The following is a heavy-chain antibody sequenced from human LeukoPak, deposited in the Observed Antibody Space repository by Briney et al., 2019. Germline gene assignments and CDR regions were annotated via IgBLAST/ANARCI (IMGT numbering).Heavy chain of an antibody. V-gene: IGHV4-31*03. CDR1: GGSISSGGYY. D-gene: IGHD6-13*01. Sequence: SETLYLTCTVSGGSISSGGYYWSWIRQHPGKGLEWIGYIYYSGSTYYNPSLKSRVTISVDTSKNQFSLKLSSVTAADTAVYYCARLSGYSGSWYYYGMDVWGQGTTVTVSS. CDR2: IYYSGST. CDR3: ARLSGYSGSWYYYGMDV. J-gene: IGHJ6*02.